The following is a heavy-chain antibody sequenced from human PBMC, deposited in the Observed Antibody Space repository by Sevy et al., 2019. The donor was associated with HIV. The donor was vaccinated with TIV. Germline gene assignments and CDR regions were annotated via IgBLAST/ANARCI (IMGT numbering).Heavy chain of an antibody. CDR2: ISYDGSNK. D-gene: IGHD5-12*01. CDR1: GFTFSSYG. CDR3: AKELRGSGYLFDY. V-gene: IGHV3-30*18. Sequence: GGSLRLSCAASGFTFSSYGMHWVRQAPGKGLEWVAVISYDGSNKYYADSVKGRFTISRDNSKNTLYLQMNSLRAEDTAVYYCAKELRGSGYLFDYWGQRTLVTVSS. J-gene: IGHJ4*02.